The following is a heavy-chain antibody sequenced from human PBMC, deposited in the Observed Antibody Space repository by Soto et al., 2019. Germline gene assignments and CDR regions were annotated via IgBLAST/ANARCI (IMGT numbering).Heavy chain of an antibody. Sequence: EVQLVESGGGLVQPGRSLRLSCAASGFTFDDYAMHWVRQVPGKGLEWVSGISWNSGTIDYADSVKGRFTISRDNGKNALYLQMNSLKREDTAFYYCTREQLGDPINYFDYWGQGTMVTVSS. D-gene: IGHD4-17*01. CDR3: TREQLGDPINYFDY. J-gene: IGHJ4*02. CDR1: GFTFDDYA. V-gene: IGHV3-9*01. CDR2: ISWNSGTI.